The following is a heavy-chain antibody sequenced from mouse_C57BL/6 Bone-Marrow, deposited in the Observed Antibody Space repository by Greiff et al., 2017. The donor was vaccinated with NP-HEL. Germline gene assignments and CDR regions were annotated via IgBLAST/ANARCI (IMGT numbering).Heavy chain of an antibody. CDR1: GYTFTSYW. J-gene: IGHJ4*01. CDR3: AKGNYPLYAMDY. Sequence: VQLQQPGAELVKPGASVKLSCKASGYTFTSYWMHWVKQRPGQGLEWIGMIHPNSGSTNYNEKFNSKATLTVDKSSSTAYMQLSSLTSEDSAVYYCAKGNYPLYAMDYWGQGTSVTVSS. CDR2: IHPNSGST. D-gene: IGHD2-1*01. V-gene: IGHV1-64*01.